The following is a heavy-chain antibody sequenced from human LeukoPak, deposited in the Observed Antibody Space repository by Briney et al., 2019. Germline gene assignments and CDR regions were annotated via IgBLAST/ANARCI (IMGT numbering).Heavy chain of an antibody. CDR1: GGSISTTNYY. J-gene: IGHJ5*02. CDR2: IYYSGST. CDR3: AGAYSSSGYNWFDP. D-gene: IGHD6-6*01. V-gene: IGHV4-39*07. Sequence: PSETLSLTCTVSGGSISTTNYYWGWIRQPPGKGLEWIGSIYYSGSTNYNPSLKSRVTISVDTSKNQFFLKLNSVTAADTAVYYCAGAYSSSGYNWFDPWGQGTLVTVSS.